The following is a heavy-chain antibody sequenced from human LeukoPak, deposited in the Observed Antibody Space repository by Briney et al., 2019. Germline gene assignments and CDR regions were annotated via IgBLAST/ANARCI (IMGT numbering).Heavy chain of an antibody. CDR3: ARDFMVRGDQVNYYYCMDV. D-gene: IGHD3-10*01. CDR2: ISDSGTT. CDR1: GGSISNYY. Sequence: SETLSLTCTVSGGSISNYYWSWIRQPPGKGLEWIGYISDSGTTNYNPSLKSRVTTSLDTSKNQFSLQLRSVTAADTAVYYCARDFMVRGDQVNYYYCMDVWGTGATITVSS. V-gene: IGHV4-59*01. J-gene: IGHJ6*03.